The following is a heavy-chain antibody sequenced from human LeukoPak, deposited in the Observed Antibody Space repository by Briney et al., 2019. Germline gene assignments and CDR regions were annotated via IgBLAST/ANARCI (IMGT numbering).Heavy chain of an antibody. Sequence: PGGSLRLSCAASGFTFSNYWMSWVRQAPGKGLEWLTNLKQDGSEKYYVDSVKGRFTISRDNAKNSLYLQMNSLRAEDTAVYYCASQKNGASDYWGQGTLVTVS. CDR2: LKQDGSEK. V-gene: IGHV3-7*05. D-gene: IGHD1-1*01. CDR3: ASQKNGASDY. CDR1: GFTFSNYW. J-gene: IGHJ4*02.